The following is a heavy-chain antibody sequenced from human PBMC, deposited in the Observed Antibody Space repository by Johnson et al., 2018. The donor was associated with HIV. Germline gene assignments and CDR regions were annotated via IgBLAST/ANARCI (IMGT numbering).Heavy chain of an antibody. CDR3: AKGATYYYGSGSYYTGSAFDS. Sequence: VQLVESGGGLVQPGGSLSLSCAASGFTFNTYWMTWVRQAPGKGLEWVANINQDGSAKYYVDSVKGRFTISRDNSKNTLYLQMNSLRAEDTAVYYCAKGATYYYGSGSYYTGSAFDSWGQGTMVTVSS. J-gene: IGHJ3*02. V-gene: IGHV3-7*03. D-gene: IGHD3-10*01. CDR1: GFTFNTYW. CDR2: INQDGSAK.